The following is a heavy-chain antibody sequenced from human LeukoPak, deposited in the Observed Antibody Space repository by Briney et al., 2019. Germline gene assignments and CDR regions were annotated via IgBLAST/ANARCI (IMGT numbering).Heavy chain of an antibody. J-gene: IGHJ2*01. CDR3: ATDYYDSSGYVDWYFDL. Sequence: SVKVSCKASGGTFSSYAISWVRQAPGQGLEWMGGIIPIFGTANYAQKFQGRVTITADESTSTAYMELSSLRSEDTAVYYCATDYYDSSGYVDWYFDLWGRGTLVTVSS. V-gene: IGHV1-69*13. D-gene: IGHD3-22*01. CDR2: IIPIFGTA. CDR1: GGTFSSYA.